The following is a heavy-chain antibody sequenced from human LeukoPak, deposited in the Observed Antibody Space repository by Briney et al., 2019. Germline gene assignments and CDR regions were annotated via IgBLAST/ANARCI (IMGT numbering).Heavy chain of an antibody. J-gene: IGHJ4*02. CDR2: ISYDGSNK. CDR3: APPLGIHGY. Sequence: GGSLRLSCAASGFTFSSYAMHWVRKAPGKGMEWVAVISYDGSNKYYADSVKGRFTISRDNSKNTLYLQMNSLRAEDTAVYYCAPPLGIHGYWGQGTLVTVSS. V-gene: IGHV3-30-3*01. D-gene: IGHD7-27*01. CDR1: GFTFSSYA.